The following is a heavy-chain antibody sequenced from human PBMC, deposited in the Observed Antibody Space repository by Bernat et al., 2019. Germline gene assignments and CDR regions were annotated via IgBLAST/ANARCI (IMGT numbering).Heavy chain of an antibody. CDR2: IKTKTDGGTT. CDR3: TTDPPGGVVTGGLGY. J-gene: IGHJ4*02. D-gene: IGHD4-23*01. V-gene: IGHV3-15*07. Sequence: EVQLVESGGGLVQPGGSLRLSCAASGFTFNNAWMNWVRQAPGKGLEWVGRIKTKTDGGTTDYTAPVKGRFTVSRDDPKNTVYLQMNSLKPEDTAVYYCTTDPPGGVVTGGLGYWGQGTLVTVSS. CDR1: GFTFNNAW.